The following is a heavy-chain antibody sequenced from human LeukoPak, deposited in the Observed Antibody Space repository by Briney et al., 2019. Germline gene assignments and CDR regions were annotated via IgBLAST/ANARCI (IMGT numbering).Heavy chain of an antibody. J-gene: IGHJ6*02. CDR1: GGSISSGAYY. V-gene: IGHV4-31*03. CDR2: IYYSGST. Sequence: PSETLSLTCTVSGGSISSGAYYWSWIRQHPGKGLEWIGYIYYSGSTNYNPSLKSRVTMSVDTSKNQFSLKLSSVTDADTAVYYCARECLSTTCYTYGMDVWGQGTTVTVSS. D-gene: IGHD2-2*02. CDR3: ARECLSTTCYTYGMDV.